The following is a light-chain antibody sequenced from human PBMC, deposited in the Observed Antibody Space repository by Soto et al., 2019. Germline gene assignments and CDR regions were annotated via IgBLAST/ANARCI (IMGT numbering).Light chain of an antibody. V-gene: IGKV3-11*01. CDR3: QQRPIWHIT. CDR2: DEY. CDR1: QIFRGL. Sequence: EVVLTQSPVTLSLSPGERATLSCRSSQIFRGLLAWYQQKPGQAPRLLIYDEYNRDTGIPPRFSGSGSGTDFTLTISSLEPEDSAVSYCQQRPIWHITFGKGTRLEI. J-gene: IGKJ5*01.